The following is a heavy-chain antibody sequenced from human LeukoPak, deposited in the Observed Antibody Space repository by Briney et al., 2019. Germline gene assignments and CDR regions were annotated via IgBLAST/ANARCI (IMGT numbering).Heavy chain of an antibody. CDR2: IYYSAST. V-gene: IGHV4-59*01. J-gene: IGHJ3*01. CDR1: GGSISSYY. CDR3: VRASVDSGGAFDV. D-gene: IGHD5-12*01. Sequence: SETLSLTYTVSGGSISSYYWSWIRQPPGKGLEWIGYIYYSASTNYNPSLESRVTTSRDTPKNQFSLTLSSMTAADTATYYCVRASVDSGGAFDVWGQGTVVTVSS.